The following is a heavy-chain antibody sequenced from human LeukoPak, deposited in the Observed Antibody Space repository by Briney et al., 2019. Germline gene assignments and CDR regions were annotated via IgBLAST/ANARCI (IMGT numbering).Heavy chain of an antibody. V-gene: IGHV3-23*01. CDR2: ISGSGGST. Sequence: GGSLRLSCAASGFTFSSCAMSWVRQAPGKGLEWVSAISGSGGSTYYADSVKGRFTISRDNSKNTLYLQMNSLRVEDTAVYYCARRPTITFGGVIVYNWFDPWGQGTLVTVSS. CDR3: ARRPTITFGGVIVYNWFDP. CDR1: GFTFSSCA. D-gene: IGHD3-16*02. J-gene: IGHJ5*02.